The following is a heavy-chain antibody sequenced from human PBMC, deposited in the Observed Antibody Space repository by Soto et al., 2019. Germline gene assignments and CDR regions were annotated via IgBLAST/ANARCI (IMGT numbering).Heavy chain of an antibody. Sequence: MRWPRHSHKKGLEWMGWINPNSGGTNYAQKFQGWVTMTRDTSISTAYMELSRLRSDDTAVYYCARECGNYYGSGSYYRRQPFDIWGQGTMVTVSS. CDR3: ARECGNYYGSGSYYRRQPFDI. D-gene: IGHD3-10*01. V-gene: IGHV1-2*04. J-gene: IGHJ3*02. CDR2: INPNSGGT.